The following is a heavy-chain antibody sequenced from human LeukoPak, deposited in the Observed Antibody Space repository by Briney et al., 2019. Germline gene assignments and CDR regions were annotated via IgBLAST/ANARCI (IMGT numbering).Heavy chain of an antibody. V-gene: IGHV5-51*01. D-gene: IGHD5-24*01. Sequence: GASMQISCASAVPIFTNYWIACVRQLPGKGLEWMGIIYPGDSDSRYSPSFQGHVTISADKSISTVYLQSSSLKASDTAMYYCARHGVEGYNGAFHIWVEGTMVSVSS. J-gene: IGHJ3*02. CDR1: VPIFTNYW. CDR2: IYPGDSDS. CDR3: ARHGVEGYNGAFHI.